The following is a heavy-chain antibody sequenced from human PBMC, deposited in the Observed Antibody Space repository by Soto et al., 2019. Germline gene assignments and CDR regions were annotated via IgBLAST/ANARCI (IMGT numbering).Heavy chain of an antibody. V-gene: IGHV3-21*02. D-gene: IGHD3-22*01. J-gene: IGHJ5*02. Sequence: EVQLVESGGGLVKPGGSLRLSCAASGFTFSSYSMNWVRQAPGKGLEWVSSISSSSSDIYYADSVKGRFSISRDNAKKSLYLQMNSLRAEDTAVYYCARHSSGSSGWFDPWGQGTLVIVSS. CDR2: ISSSSSDI. CDR3: ARHSSGSSGWFDP. CDR1: GFTFSSYS.